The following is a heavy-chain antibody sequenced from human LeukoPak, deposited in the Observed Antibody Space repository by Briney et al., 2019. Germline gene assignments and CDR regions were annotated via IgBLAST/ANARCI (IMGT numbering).Heavy chain of an antibody. V-gene: IGHV1-18*04. Sequence: ASVKVSCKASGYTFTSYGISWVRQAPGQGLEWMGWISAYNGNTNYAQKLQGRVTKTTDTSTSTAYMELRSLRSDDTAVYYCARQRHYYGSGSLCDYWGQGTLVTVSS. CDR2: ISAYNGNT. J-gene: IGHJ4*02. D-gene: IGHD3-10*01. CDR3: ARQRHYYGSGSLCDY. CDR1: GYTFTSYG.